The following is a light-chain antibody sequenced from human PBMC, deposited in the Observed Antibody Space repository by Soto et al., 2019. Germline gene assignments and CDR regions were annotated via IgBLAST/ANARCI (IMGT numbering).Light chain of an antibody. J-gene: IGKJ1*01. Sequence: EIVLTQSPGTLSLSPGERATLSCRASQSVSSTFLAWYQQKPGQAPRLLICGVSKRATGIPDRFSGSGSGTDFTLTISRLEPEDFAVYFCGQFVSAPPRTFGQGTKVEIK. CDR3: GQFVSAPPRT. V-gene: IGKV3-20*01. CDR2: GVS. CDR1: QSVSSTF.